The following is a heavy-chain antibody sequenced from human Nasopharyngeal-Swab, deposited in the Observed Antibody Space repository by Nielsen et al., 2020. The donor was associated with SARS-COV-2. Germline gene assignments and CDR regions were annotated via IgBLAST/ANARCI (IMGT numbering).Heavy chain of an antibody. D-gene: IGHD3-10*01. CDR1: GYTYNTYG. V-gene: IGHV1-18*04. CDR3: ARLVRGSTINHFDF. CDR2: ISAYNGNT. Sequence: ASVKVSCKASGYTYNTYGITWVRQAPGQGLEWMGWISAYNGNTDYAQKFQDRFTMTTDTSTSTAYMELKSLRSDDTAVYYCARLVRGSTINHFDFWGQGTLVTVSS. J-gene: IGHJ4*02.